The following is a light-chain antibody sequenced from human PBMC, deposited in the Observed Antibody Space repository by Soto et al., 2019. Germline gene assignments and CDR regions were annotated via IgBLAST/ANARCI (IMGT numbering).Light chain of an antibody. CDR1: QNISPW. CDR2: GDS. V-gene: IGKV1-39*01. Sequence: DIQMTQSPSTLSASVGDRLTIACRASQNISPWLAWYQQKPGKAPKLLIYGDSSLQSGVPSRFSGSRSGPDFTLAISSLQPEEFATYYCQQSYSSPPTFGQGTKVDIK. CDR3: QQSYSSPPT. J-gene: IGKJ1*01.